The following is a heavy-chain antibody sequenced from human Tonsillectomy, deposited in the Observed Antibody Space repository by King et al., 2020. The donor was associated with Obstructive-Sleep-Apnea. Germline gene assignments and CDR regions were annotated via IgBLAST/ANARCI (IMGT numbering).Heavy chain of an antibody. CDR1: GFTFDDYA. J-gene: IGHJ4*02. Sequence: VQLVESGGGLVQPGRSLRLSCAASGFTFDDYAMHWVRQAPGKGLEWVSGISWDSGSICSSDLVKGRLPISRENAKNSLYLQMNSLRAEDTALYYCGKDIRAVAGGYFDYWGQGTLVTVSS. V-gene: IGHV3-9*01. CDR2: ISWDSGSI. D-gene: IGHD6-19*01. CDR3: GKDIRAVAGGYFDY.